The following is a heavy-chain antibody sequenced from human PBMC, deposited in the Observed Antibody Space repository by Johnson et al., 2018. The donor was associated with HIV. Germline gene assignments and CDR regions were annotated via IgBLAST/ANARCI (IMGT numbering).Heavy chain of an antibody. D-gene: IGHD1-26*01. V-gene: IGHV3-33*06. Sequence: VQLVESGGGVVQPGRSLRLSCAASGFTFSSYGMHWVRQAPGKGLEWVAVIWYDGSNKYYADSVTGRFTISRDNSKNTLYLQMHSLRAEDTAVYYCAKAEGATSAFDIWGQGTMVTVSS. CDR1: GFTFSSYG. CDR3: AKAEGATSAFDI. CDR2: IWYDGSNK. J-gene: IGHJ3*02.